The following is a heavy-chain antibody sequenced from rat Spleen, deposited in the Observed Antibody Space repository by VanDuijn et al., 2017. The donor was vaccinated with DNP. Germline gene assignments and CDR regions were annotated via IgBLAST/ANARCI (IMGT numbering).Heavy chain of an antibody. CDR1: GFTFSSFP. CDR2: ISTSGGST. Sequence: EVQLVESGGGLVQPGRSMKLSCAASGFTFSSFPMAWVRQAPTKGLEWVATISTSGGSTYYRDSVKGRFTISRDNAKSTLYLQMNSLRSEDTATYYCTRSLTYYGYNPFDYWGQGVMVTVSS. D-gene: IGHD1-9*01. V-gene: IGHV5-46*01. CDR3: TRSLTYYGYNPFDY. J-gene: IGHJ2*01.